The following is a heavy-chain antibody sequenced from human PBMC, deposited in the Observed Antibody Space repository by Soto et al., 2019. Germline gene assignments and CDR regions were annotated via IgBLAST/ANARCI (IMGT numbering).Heavy chain of an antibody. D-gene: IGHD6-13*01. Sequence: GGSLRLSCAASGFTFSSYAMSWVRQAPGKGLEWVSAISGSGGSTYYADSVKGRFTISRDNSKNTLYLQMNSLRAEDTAVYYCAKGWGSSSCCQYNLWGQGTLVTVSS. V-gene: IGHV3-23*01. CDR3: AKGWGSSSCCQYNL. J-gene: IGHJ4*02. CDR1: GFTFSSYA. CDR2: ISGSGGST.